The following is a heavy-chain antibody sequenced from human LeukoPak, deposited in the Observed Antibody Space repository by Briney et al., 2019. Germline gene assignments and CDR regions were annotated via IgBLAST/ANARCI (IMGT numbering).Heavy chain of an antibody. Sequence: SETLSLTCAVYGGSFSGYYWSWIRQPPGKGLEWIGEINHSGSTNYNPSLKSRVTISVDTSKNQFSLKLSSVTAADTAVYYCARGSGYSGYDGDWYFDLWGRGTLVTVSS. CDR3: ARGSGYSGYDGDWYFDL. CDR1: GGSFSGYY. CDR2: INHSGST. V-gene: IGHV4-34*01. J-gene: IGHJ2*01. D-gene: IGHD5-12*01.